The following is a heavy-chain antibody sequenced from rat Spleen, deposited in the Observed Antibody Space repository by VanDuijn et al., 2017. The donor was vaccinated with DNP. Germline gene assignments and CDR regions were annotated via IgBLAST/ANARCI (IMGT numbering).Heavy chain of an antibody. Sequence: EVQLVESGGGLVQPGRSLKLSCAVSGITFSDHNMAWVRQAPKKSLEWVAIISYDYSDTYYRDSVKGQFTISRDNAKSTLYLQMDSLRSEDTATYYCAGRPPPTRGPFDYWGQGVTVTVSS. CDR2: ISYDYSDT. J-gene: IGHJ2*01. CDR3: AGRPPPTRGPFDY. CDR1: GITFSDHN. D-gene: IGHD1-4*01. V-gene: IGHV5-7*01.